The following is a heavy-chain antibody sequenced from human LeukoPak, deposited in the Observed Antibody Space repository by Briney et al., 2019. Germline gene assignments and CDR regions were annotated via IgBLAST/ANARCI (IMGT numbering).Heavy chain of an antibody. J-gene: IGHJ4*02. CDR1: GFILRKYA. Sequence: GGSLRLSCPACGFILRKYAMSWVRQAPGKGREWVAGITGSGDTTYYADSVKGRFTISRDNSKNTLYVEMNTLRAEDTAVYYCAKWGDYDILTGYYVSDFWGQGALVTVSS. CDR2: ITGSGDTT. D-gene: IGHD3-9*01. CDR3: AKWGDYDILTGYYVSDF. V-gene: IGHV3-23*01.